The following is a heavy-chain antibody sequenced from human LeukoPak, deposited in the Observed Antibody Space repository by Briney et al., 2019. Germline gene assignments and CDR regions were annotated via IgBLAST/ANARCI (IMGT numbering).Heavy chain of an antibody. V-gene: IGHV3-7*01. D-gene: IGHD6-13*01. J-gene: IGHJ4*02. CDR2: INQDGSEK. CDR3: ARNTGYSSSWEDY. CDR1: RFTFSSYW. Sequence: GGFLRLSCAASRFTFSSYWMSWVRQAPGKGLEWVANINQDGSEKYYVDSVKGRFTTTRDNAKNSLYLQMNSLRAEDTAVYYCARNTGYSSSWEDYWGQGTLVTDSS.